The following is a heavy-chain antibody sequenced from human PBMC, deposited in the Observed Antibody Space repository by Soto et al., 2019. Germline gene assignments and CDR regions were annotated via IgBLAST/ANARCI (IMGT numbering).Heavy chain of an antibody. CDR1: GFTFSTYW. CDR2: IKQDGTEK. J-gene: IGHJ6*02. D-gene: IGHD1-26*01. V-gene: IGHV3-7*01. Sequence: EVQLVESGGGLVQPGGSLRLSCAASGFTFSTYWMSWVRRTPGKGLEWVANIKQDGTEKYYVDSVSGRLTVSRDNAKSSLYLQMNSLRVEDTAVYYCTTSPPRDSERVFVWGQGTTVTVSS. CDR3: TTSPPRDSERVFV.